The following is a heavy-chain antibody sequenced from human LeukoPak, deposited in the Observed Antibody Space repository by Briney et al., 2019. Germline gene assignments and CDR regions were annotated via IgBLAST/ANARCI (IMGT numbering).Heavy chain of an antibody. CDR1: GFSFSSYG. V-gene: IGHV3-30*03. CDR3: ARHSRGRWYIFDY. Sequence: GGSPRLSCAASGFSFSSYGMHWVRQAPGKGLEWVAVISNDGSNKYYAESVKGRFSISRDTSKNTLYLQMDSLRAEDTAVYYCARHSRGRWYIFDYWGQGTLVPVS. CDR2: ISNDGSNK. D-gene: IGHD2-8*02. J-gene: IGHJ4*02.